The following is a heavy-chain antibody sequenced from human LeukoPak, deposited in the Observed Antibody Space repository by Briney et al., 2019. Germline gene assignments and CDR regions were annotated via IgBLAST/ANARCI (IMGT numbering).Heavy chain of an antibody. CDR1: GYTFTGYY. CDR3: ARDDTDIVVVPAAARPLWFDP. CDR2: INPNSGGT. Sequence: ASVKVSCKASGYTFTGYYMHWVRQAPGQGLEWMGWINPNSGGTNYAQKFQSRVTMTRDTSISTAYMELSRLRSDDTAVYYCARDDTDIVVVPAAARPLWFDPWGQGTLVTVSS. J-gene: IGHJ5*02. D-gene: IGHD2-2*01. V-gene: IGHV1-2*02.